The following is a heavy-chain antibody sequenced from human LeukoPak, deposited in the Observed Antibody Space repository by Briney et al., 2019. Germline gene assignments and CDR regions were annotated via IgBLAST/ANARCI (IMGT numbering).Heavy chain of an antibody. CDR1: GGSISSGGYY. Sequence: SETLSLTCTVSGGSISSGGYYWSWIRQHPGKGLEWIGYIYYSGSTYYNPSLKSRVTISVDTSKNQFSLKLSSVTAADTAVYYCARGSPLRGYDFWSGYHTASFDYWGQGTLVTVSS. CDR3: ARGSPLRGYDFWSGYHTASFDY. J-gene: IGHJ4*02. V-gene: IGHV4-31*03. CDR2: IYYSGST. D-gene: IGHD3-3*01.